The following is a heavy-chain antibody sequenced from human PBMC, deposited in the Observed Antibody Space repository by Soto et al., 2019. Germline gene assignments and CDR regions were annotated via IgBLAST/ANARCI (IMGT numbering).Heavy chain of an antibody. J-gene: IGHJ6*02. CDR2: IYYSGST. Sequence: SETLSLTCTVSGGSISSGDYYWSWIRQPPGKGLEWIGYIYYSGSTYYNPSLKSRVTISVDTSKSQFSLKLSSVTAADTAVYYCARAGGSSKGLFLYYGIDVCGQGPTVTVYS. CDR3: ARAGGSSKGLFLYYGIDV. D-gene: IGHD4-4*01. CDR1: GGSISSGDYY. V-gene: IGHV4-30-4*01.